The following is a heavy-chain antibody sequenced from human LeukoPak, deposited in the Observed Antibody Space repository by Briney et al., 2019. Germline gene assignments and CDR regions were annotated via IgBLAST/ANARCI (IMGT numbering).Heavy chain of an antibody. D-gene: IGHD3-10*01. CDR2: ISYDGSNK. Sequence: PGGSLRLSCAASGFTVSSIHMVWVRQAPGKGLEWVAVISYDGSNKYYADSVKGRFTISRDNSKNTLYLQMNSLRAEDTAVYYCAKAGYGSGILYYYGMDVWGQGTTVTVSS. CDR3: AKAGYGSGILYYYGMDV. V-gene: IGHV3-30*18. J-gene: IGHJ6*02. CDR1: GFTVSSIH.